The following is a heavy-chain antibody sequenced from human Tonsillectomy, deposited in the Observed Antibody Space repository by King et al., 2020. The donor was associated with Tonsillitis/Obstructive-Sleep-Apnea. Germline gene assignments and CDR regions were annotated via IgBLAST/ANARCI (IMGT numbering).Heavy chain of an antibody. D-gene: IGHD6-6*01. J-gene: IGHJ4*02. CDR2: ISGSGGST. Sequence: VQLVESGGGLVQPGGSLRLSCAASGFTFSSYAMSWVRQAPGKGLEWVSGISGSGGSTYYADSVKGRFTISRDNSKTTLYLQMNSLRAEDTAVYYCARDRGGSSPPFDYWGQGTLVTVSS. V-gene: IGHV3-23*04. CDR1: GFTFSSYA. CDR3: ARDRGGSSPPFDY.